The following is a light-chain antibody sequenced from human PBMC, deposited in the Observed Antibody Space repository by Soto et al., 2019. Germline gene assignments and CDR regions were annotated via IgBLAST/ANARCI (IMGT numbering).Light chain of an antibody. V-gene: IGLV9-49*01. CDR2: VGTGGIVG. CDR3: GADHGSGSNFVSV. CDR1: SGYSNYK. J-gene: IGLJ2*01. Sequence: QPVLTQPPSASASLGASVTLTCTLSSGYSNYKVDWYQQRPGKGPRFVMRVGTGGIVGSKGDGIPDRFSVLGSGLNRYLTIKNIQEEDESDYHGGADHGSGSNFVSVFGGGTKLTVL.